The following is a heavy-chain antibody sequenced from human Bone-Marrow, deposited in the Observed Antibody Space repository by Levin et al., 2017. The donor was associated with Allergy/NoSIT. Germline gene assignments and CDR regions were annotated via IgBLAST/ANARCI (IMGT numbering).Heavy chain of an antibody. J-gene: IGHJ4*02. CDR2: IGIGGDT. V-gene: IGHV3-13*01. CDR3: AKDLSDSNEYKHFGS. Sequence: GGSLRLSCAASGFNFSNYDMHWVRQGRGKGLEWVSAIGIGGDTHYPGSVKGRFTISRDNFRKTLYLQMNSLTAEDTAVYYCAKDLSDSNEYKHFGSWGQGTLVTVSS. CDR1: GFNFSNYD. D-gene: IGHD3-22*01.